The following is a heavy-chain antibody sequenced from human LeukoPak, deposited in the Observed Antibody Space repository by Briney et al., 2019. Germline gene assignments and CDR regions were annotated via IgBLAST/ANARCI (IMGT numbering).Heavy chain of an antibody. V-gene: IGHV4-38-2*02. Sequence: SETLSLTCTVSGYSISSGYYWGWIRQPPGKGLEWIGSIYHSGGTYYNPSLKSRVTISVDTSKNQFSLKLSSVTAADTTVYYCAAGSESYDSRGYSYYFDYWGQGTLVTVSS. CDR2: IYHSGGT. J-gene: IGHJ4*02. CDR3: AAGSESYDSRGYSYYFDY. CDR1: GYSISSGYY. D-gene: IGHD3-22*01.